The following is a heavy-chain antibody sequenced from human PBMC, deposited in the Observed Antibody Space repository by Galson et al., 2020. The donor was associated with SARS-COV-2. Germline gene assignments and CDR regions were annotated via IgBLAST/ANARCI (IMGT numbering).Heavy chain of an antibody. CDR3: ARGEVLDFYYYGMDV. J-gene: IGHJ6*02. CDR1: GDSIRSGRYH. D-gene: IGHD3-3*01. CDR2: IYTSGNT. V-gene: IGHV4-61*02. Sequence: SETLSLPCTVSGDSIRSGRYHWSWIRQPAGKGLESIGRIYTSGNTNYNPSLKSRVTISLDTSKNQFSLRLRSVTAADTAVYYCARGEVLDFYYYGMDVWGQGTTVTVSS.